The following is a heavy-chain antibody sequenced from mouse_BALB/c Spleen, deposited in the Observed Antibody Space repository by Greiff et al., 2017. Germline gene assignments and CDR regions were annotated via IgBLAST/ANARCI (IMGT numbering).Heavy chain of an antibody. J-gene: IGHJ4*01. CDR1: GFTFSSYA. V-gene: IGHV5-9-4*01. CDR2: ISSGGSYT. Sequence: EVKLMESGGGLVKPGGSLKLSCAASGFTFSSYAMSWVRQSPEKRLEWVAEISSGGSYTYCPDTVTGRFTISRDNAKNTLYLEMSSLRSEDTAMYYCARDRDADYAMDYWGQGTSVTGSS. D-gene: IGHD3-1*01. CDR3: ARDRDADYAMDY.